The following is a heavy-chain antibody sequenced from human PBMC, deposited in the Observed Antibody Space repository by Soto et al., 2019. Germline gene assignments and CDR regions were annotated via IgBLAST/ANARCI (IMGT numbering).Heavy chain of an antibody. V-gene: IGHV4-4*02. D-gene: IGHD2-2*01. CDR3: ARAAPVDDN. CDR1: GGSISSNNW. Sequence: QVQLQESGPGLVKPSGTLSLTCAVSGGSISSNNWWSWVRQSPGKGLEWIGEIYHSGTTNYNPSLKRRSTISVATSKNQFSLKLSSVTAADTAVYYCARAAPVDDNWGQGTLVTVSS. CDR2: IYHSGTT. J-gene: IGHJ4*02.